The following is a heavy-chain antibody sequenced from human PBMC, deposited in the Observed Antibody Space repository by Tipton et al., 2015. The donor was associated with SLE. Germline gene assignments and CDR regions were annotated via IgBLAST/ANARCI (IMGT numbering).Heavy chain of an antibody. CDR2: INHSGST. CDR3: ARQWRRSAFDI. J-gene: IGHJ3*02. D-gene: IGHD6-19*01. CDR1: GGSFSGYY. Sequence: TLSLTCAVYGGSFSGYYWTWIRQPPGKGLEWIGEINHSGSTNYNPSLKSRVTISVDTSKNQFSLKRSSVTAADTAVYYCARQWRRSAFDIWGQGTMVTVSS. V-gene: IGHV4-34*01.